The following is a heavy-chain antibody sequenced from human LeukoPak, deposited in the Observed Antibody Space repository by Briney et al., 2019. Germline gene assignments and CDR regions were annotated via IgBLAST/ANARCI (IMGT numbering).Heavy chain of an antibody. CDR1: GYTFTSYG. CDR2: ISAYNGNT. Sequence: GASVTVSCQASGYTFTSYGISWVRQPPGQGLEGMGWISAYNGNTNYAQKPQGRITMIRDTFTSTAYIEPRSRRSDDPGVYYRARDPPIHIAGAGTTPFDYWGQGTLVTVSS. D-gene: IGHD6-19*01. J-gene: IGHJ4*02. V-gene: IGHV1-18*01. CDR3: ARDPPIHIAGAGTTPFDY.